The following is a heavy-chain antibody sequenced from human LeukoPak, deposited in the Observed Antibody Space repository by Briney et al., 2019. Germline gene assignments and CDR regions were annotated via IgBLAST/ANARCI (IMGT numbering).Heavy chain of an antibody. J-gene: IGHJ4*01. CDR3: ARHRDYYDT. D-gene: IGHD3-22*01. CDR1: GGSISSYY. Sequence: PSETLSLTCTVSGGSISSYYWSWIRQPPGKGLEWIGYIYYSGSTNYNPSLKSRVTISVDTSKNQFSLKLSSVTAADTAVYFCARHRDYYDTWGHGTLVTVSS. V-gene: IGHV4-59*08. CDR2: IYYSGST.